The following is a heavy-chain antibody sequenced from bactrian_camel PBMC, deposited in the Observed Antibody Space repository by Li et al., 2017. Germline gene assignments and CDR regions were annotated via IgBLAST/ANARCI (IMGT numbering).Heavy chain of an antibody. CDR2: IAPATGTT. CDR3: AADLGWCGSRPLQREFRN. V-gene: IGHV3S54*01. D-gene: IGHD2*01. J-gene: IGHJ4*01. CDR1: GSGYISGTAC. Sequence: HVQLVESGGGSVQSGGSLRLSCVASGSGYISGTACMGWFRQVTGKEREGVAAIAPATGTTFYSDSVKGRFTISHVNANNTLHLQMNALKPEDTAVYYCAADLGWCGSRPLQREFRNWGQGTQVTVS.